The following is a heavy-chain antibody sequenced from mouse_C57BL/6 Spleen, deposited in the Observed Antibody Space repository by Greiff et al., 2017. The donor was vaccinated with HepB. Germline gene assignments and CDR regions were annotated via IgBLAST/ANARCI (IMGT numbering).Heavy chain of an antibody. CDR1: GFTFSSYT. CDR3: ARHYEYDAWLAY. CDR2: ISGGGGNT. D-gene: IGHD2-4*01. Sequence: DVMLVESGGGLVKPGGSLKLSCAASGFTFSSYTMSWVRQTPEKRLEWVATISGGGGNTYYPDSVKGRFPISRDNAKNTLYLQMSSLRSEDTALYYCARHYEYDAWLAYWGQGTLVTVSA. J-gene: IGHJ3*01. V-gene: IGHV5-9*01.